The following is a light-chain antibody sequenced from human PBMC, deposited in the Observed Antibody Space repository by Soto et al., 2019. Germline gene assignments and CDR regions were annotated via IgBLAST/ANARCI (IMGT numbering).Light chain of an antibody. CDR3: SSYTRSSTLV. V-gene: IGLV2-14*01. J-gene: IGLJ2*01. CDR1: SSDVGGYNY. Sequence: QSALTQPASVSGSPGQSITISCTGTSSDVGGYNYVSWYQQHPGKAPKLMIYDVSNRPSGVSNRVSGSKSGNTASLTISGLQAQDEADYYCSSYTRSSTLVFGGGTKVTVL. CDR2: DVS.